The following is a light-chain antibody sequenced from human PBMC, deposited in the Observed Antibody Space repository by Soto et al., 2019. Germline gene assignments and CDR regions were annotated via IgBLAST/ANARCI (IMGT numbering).Light chain of an antibody. CDR2: GAS. V-gene: IGKV3-15*01. J-gene: IGKJ4*01. Sequence: EIVMTQSPATLSVSPGERATLSCRASQSVSSNLAWYQQKPGQAPRLLIYGASTRATGIPARFSGSGSGTEITLTISSLQSEDFAVYYCQQYGSSPLTFGGGTKVEIK. CDR3: QQYGSSPLT. CDR1: QSVSSN.